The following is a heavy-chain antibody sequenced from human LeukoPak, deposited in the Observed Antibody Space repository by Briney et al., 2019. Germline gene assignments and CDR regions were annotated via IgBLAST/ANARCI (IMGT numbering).Heavy chain of an antibody. Sequence: SETLSLTCAVYGGSFSGYYWSWIRQPPGKGLEWIGEINHSGSTNYNPSLKSRVTISVDTSKNQFSLKLSSVTAADTAVYYCARRNIYWSGSGYYYSFDKWGQGTLVTVSS. CDR2: INHSGST. V-gene: IGHV4-34*01. CDR1: GGSFSGYY. J-gene: IGHJ4*02. CDR3: ARRNIYWSGSGYYYSFDK. D-gene: IGHD3-22*01.